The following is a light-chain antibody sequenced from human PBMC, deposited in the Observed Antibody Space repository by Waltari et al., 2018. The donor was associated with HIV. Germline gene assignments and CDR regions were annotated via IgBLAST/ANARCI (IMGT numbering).Light chain of an antibody. V-gene: IGKV1-5*03. CDR1: QSVGTW. J-gene: IGKJ3*01. Sequence: DTQMTKSPSPLSASVGDRVTITCRASQSVGTWLAWYQQKAGKAPKLLIYKASTLETGVPSRFSGTGSGTEFTLTISSLQPEDFATYYCQQYQSFLFTFGPGTNVDIK. CDR3: QQYQSFLFT. CDR2: KAS.